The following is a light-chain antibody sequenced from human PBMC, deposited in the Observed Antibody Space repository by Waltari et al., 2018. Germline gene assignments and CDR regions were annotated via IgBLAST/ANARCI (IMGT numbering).Light chain of an antibody. CDR3: QQYYSTPPT. Sequence: DIVMTQSPDSLAVSLGERATINCKSSQSVLYSSNNKNYLAWYQQKQGQPPKLLIYWASTRESGVPDRFSGSGSGPDFTLTISSLQAEDVAVYYCQQYYSTPPTFGQGTKVEIK. CDR2: WAS. CDR1: QSVLYSSNNKNY. V-gene: IGKV4-1*01. J-gene: IGKJ1*01.